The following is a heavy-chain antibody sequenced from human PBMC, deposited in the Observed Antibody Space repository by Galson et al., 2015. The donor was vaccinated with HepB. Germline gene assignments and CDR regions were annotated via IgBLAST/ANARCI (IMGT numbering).Heavy chain of an antibody. J-gene: IGHJ3*02. CDR1: GGTFSSYT. V-gene: IGHV1-69*02. D-gene: IGHD3-10*01. CDR3: ARRAEFDAFDI. CDR2: IIPILGIA. Sequence: SVKVSCQASGGTFSSYTISWVRQAPGQGLEWMGRIIPILGIANYAQKFQGRVTITADKSTSTAYMELSSLRSEDTAVYYCARRAEFDAFDIWGQGTMVTVSS.